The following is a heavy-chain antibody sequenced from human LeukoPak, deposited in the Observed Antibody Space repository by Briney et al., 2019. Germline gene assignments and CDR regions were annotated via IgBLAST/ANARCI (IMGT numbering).Heavy chain of an antibody. CDR2: ISGSGGTT. D-gene: IGHD6-6*01. Sequence: GGSLRLSCAASGFTFSSYAMNWVRQAPGKGLEWVSGISGSGGTTFFADSVKGRFTIFRDNSENTLYLQMDSLSAEDTALYYRAKSCSSSNHYYGMDVWGQGTTVTVSS. J-gene: IGHJ6*02. CDR3: AKSCSSSNHYYGMDV. CDR1: GFTFSSYA. V-gene: IGHV3-23*01.